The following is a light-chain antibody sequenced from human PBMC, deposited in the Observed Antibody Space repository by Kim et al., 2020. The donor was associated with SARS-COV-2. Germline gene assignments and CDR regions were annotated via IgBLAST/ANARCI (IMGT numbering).Light chain of an antibody. V-gene: IGLV6-57*03. CDR1: SGSIDDNY. CDR2: EDD. Sequence: GKRVTISGTRSSGSIDDNYVKWYQQRPGGVPTAVIYEDDQRPSGVSDRFSGSIDNSSNSASLTISGLKTEDEADYYCQSYNRSNVVFGGGTQLTVL. CDR3: QSYNRSNVV. J-gene: IGLJ2*01.